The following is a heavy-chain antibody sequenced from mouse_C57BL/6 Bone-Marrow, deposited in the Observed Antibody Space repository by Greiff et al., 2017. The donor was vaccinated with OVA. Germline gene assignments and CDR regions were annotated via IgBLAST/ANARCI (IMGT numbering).Heavy chain of an antibody. J-gene: IGHJ2*01. V-gene: IGHV14-4*01. CDR3: TTCRY. Sequence: EVKLQESGAELVRPGASVKLSCTASGFNIKDDYMHWVKERPEQGLEWIGWIDPENGDTEYASKFQGKATITADTSSKTVYLHLSSLTSEDTAVYYCTTCRYWGQGTTLTVSS. CDR1: GFNIKDDY. CDR2: IDPENGDT.